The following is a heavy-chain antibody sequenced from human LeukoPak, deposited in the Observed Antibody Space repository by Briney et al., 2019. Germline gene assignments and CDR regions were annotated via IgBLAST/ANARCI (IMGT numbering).Heavy chain of an antibody. V-gene: IGHV1-18*01. J-gene: IGHJ3*02. CDR1: GYTFTSYG. D-gene: IGHD3-3*01. CDR3: AREARSGYPTEAHYAFDI. CDR2: ISAYNGNT. Sequence: GASVKVSCKASGYTFTSYGISWVRQAPGQGLEWMGWISAYNGNTNYAQKLQGRVTMTTDTSTSTAYMELRSLRSDDTAVYYCAREARSGYPTEAHYAFDIWGQGTMVTVSS.